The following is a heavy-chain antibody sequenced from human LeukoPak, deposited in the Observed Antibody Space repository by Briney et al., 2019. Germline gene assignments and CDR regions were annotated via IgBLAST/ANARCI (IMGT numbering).Heavy chain of an antibody. J-gene: IGHJ5*02. V-gene: IGHV3-23*01. CDR3: AKESGAILTGYYNWFDP. D-gene: IGHD3-9*01. Sequence: GGSLRLSCTASGFTFSSYGMSWVRQAPGKGLEWVSAISGSGGSTYYADSVKGRFTISRDNSKNTLYLQMNSLRAEDTAVYYCAKESGAILTGYYNWFDPWGQGTLVTVSS. CDR2: ISGSGGST. CDR1: GFTFSSYG.